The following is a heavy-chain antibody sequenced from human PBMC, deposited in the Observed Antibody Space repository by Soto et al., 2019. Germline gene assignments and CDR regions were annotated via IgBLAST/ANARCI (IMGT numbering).Heavy chain of an antibody. J-gene: IGHJ4*02. V-gene: IGHV4-39*01. CDR3: ARTYCSGGSCYSGSTSHFDY. CDR1: GGSISSSSYY. D-gene: IGHD2-15*01. Sequence: PSKTQSLTCTVSGGSISSSSYYWGWIRQPPGKGLEWIGSIYYSGSTYNNPSLKSRVTISVDTSKNQFSLKLSSVTAADTAVYYCARTYCSGGSCYSGSTSHFDYWGPGTLVTVSS. CDR2: IYYSGST.